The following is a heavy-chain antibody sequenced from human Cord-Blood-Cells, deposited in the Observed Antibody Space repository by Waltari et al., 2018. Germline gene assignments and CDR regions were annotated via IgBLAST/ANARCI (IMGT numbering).Heavy chain of an antibody. D-gene: IGHD3-10*01. V-gene: IGHV4-38-2*02. CDR3: ARDYYGSGSDAFDI. CDR1: GYSTSSGYY. CDR2: IYHSGST. J-gene: IGHJ3*02. Sequence: QVQLQESGPGLVKPSETLSLTCTVSGYSTSSGYYWGWIRQPPGQGLEWIGSIYHSGSTYYNPSLKSRVTISVDTSKNQFSLKLSSVTAADTAVYYCARDYYGSGSDAFDIWGQGTMVTVSS.